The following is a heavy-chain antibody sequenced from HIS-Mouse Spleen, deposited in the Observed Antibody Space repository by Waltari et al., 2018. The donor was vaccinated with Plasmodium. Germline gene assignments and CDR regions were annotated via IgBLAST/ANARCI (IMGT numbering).Heavy chain of an antibody. V-gene: IGHV3-9*01. J-gene: IGHJ4*02. CDR3: AKDILPSIAARLPDY. CDR2: ISWNSGSI. D-gene: IGHD6-6*01. Sequence: EVQLVESGGVLVQPGGCLRLSCAASGLTFSSSWMGWVRQAPGKGLEWVSVISWNSGSIGYADSVKGRFTISRDNAKNSLYLQMNSLRAEDTALYYCAKDILPSIAARLPDYWGQGTLVTVSS. CDR1: GLTFSSSW.